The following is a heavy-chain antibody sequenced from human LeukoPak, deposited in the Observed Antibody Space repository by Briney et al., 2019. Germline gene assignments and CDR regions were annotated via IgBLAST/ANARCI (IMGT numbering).Heavy chain of an antibody. CDR1: GGSISSGGYY. J-gene: IGHJ4*02. V-gene: IGHV4-31*03. Sequence: SQTLSLTCTVSGGSISSGGYYWSWIRQHPGKGLEWIGYIYYSGSTYYNPSLKSRVTMSVDTSKNQFSLKLSSVTAADTAVYYCAKALSSGWLYYFDCWGQGTLVTVSS. CDR2: IYYSGST. CDR3: AKALSSGWLYYFDC. D-gene: IGHD6-19*01.